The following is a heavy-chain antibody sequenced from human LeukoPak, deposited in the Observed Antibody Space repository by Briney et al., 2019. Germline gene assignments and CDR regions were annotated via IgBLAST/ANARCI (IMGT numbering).Heavy chain of an antibody. V-gene: IGHV3-66*01. CDR1: GFTVSNNY. Sequence: PGGSLRLSCAASGFTVSNNYMSWVRQAPGEGLEWVSLIYSGGTTFYADSVKGRFTISRDNSKNTLYLQMSSLRAEDTAVYFCARKQATNYGLDVWGHGTTVTVSS. CDR3: ARKQATNYGLDV. J-gene: IGHJ6*02. CDR2: IYSGGTT.